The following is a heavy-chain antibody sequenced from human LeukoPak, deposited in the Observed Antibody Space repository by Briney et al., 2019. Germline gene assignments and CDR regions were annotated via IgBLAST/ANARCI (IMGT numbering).Heavy chain of an antibody. J-gene: IGHJ6*03. Sequence: ASVTVSCKVSGYTLSELSMHWVRQAPGKGLEWMGGFDPEDGETIHAQKFQGRVTMTEDTSTDTAYMELSSLRSEDTAVYYCATGLGYCTNGVCNPYYMDVWGKGTTVTVSS. CDR2: FDPEDGET. CDR1: GYTLSELS. D-gene: IGHD2-8*01. V-gene: IGHV1-24*01. CDR3: ATGLGYCTNGVCNPYYMDV.